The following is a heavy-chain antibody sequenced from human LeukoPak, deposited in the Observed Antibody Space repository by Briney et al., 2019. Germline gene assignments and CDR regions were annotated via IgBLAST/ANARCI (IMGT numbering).Heavy chain of an antibody. CDR1: GFTFSSYS. V-gene: IGHV3-21*01. J-gene: IGHJ6*02. CDR3: ARRLYYYYGMDV. D-gene: IGHD2-21*01. CDR2: ISSSSSYI. Sequence: GGSLRLSCAASGFTFSSYSMNWVRQAPGKALEWVSSISSSSSYIYYADSVKGRFTISRDNAKNSLYLQMNSLRAEDTAVYYCARRLYYYYGMDVWGQGTTVTVSS.